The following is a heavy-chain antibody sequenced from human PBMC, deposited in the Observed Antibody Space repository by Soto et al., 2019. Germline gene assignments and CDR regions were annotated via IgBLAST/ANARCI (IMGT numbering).Heavy chain of an antibody. CDR2: ISGSGGST. CDR1: GFTFSSYA. D-gene: IGHD6-19*01. V-gene: IGHV3-23*01. Sequence: PGVSLRLSCAASGFTFSSYAMSWVRQAPGKGLERVSAISGSGGSTYYADSVKGRFTISRDNSKNTLYLQMNGLRAEDTAVYYCAKFSGWSDYWGQGTLVTVSS. J-gene: IGHJ4*02. CDR3: AKFSGWSDY.